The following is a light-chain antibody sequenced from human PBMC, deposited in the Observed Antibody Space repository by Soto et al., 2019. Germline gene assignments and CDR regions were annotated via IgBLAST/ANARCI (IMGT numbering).Light chain of an antibody. J-gene: IGKJ1*01. CDR2: DVS. Sequence: DIEMVQSPSALSASVGDTVTITCRASQKSSPWLAWYQQKPGQAPKLLMYDVSSLKRGVPSRFSGSGSGTEFTLTISSLQPDDFATYYCQQYNDYSATFGQGTKVLSK. CDR1: QKSSPW. V-gene: IGKV1-5*01. CDR3: QQYNDYSAT.